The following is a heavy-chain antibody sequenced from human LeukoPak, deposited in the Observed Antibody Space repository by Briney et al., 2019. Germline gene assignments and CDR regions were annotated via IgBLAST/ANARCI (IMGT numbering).Heavy chain of an antibody. Sequence: PSQTLSLTCTVSGGSISSGSYYWSWIRQPAGKGLEWIGRIYTSGSTNYNPSLKSRVTISVDTSKNQFSLKLSSVTAADTAVYYCARDEGLLTYYDFWSGYDIWGQGTMVTVSS. CDR2: IYTSGST. CDR3: ARDEGLLTYYDFWSGYDI. J-gene: IGHJ3*02. V-gene: IGHV4-61*02. D-gene: IGHD3-3*01. CDR1: GGSISSGSYY.